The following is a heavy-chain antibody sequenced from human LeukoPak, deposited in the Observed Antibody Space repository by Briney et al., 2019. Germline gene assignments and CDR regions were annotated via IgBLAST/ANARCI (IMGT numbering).Heavy chain of an antibody. CDR1: GFTFSAYA. Sequence: PGMSLRLSCAASGFTFSAYAIHWVRQAPGKGLEWVAVISYDGSNKYYADSVKGRFTISRDNSKNTLYLQMNSLRAEDTAVYYCASDGSFRPTVVSLFPLDYWGQGTLVTVSS. D-gene: IGHD4-23*01. J-gene: IGHJ4*02. CDR2: ISYDGSNK. V-gene: IGHV3-30-3*01. CDR3: ASDGSFRPTVVSLFPLDY.